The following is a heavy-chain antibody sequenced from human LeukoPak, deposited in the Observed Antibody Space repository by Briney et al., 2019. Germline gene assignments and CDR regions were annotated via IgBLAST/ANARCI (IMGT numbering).Heavy chain of an antibody. CDR3: ARRLVVGATVYYFDY. D-gene: IGHD1-26*01. V-gene: IGHV5-51*01. CDR1: GYSFPNYW. CDR2: IYPGDSDT. Sequence: GESLKIPCKGSGYSFPNYWIAWVRQMPGKGLEWMGIIYPGDSDTRYSPSFQGQVTISADKSISTAYLQWSSLKASDSAMYYCARRLVVGATVYYFDYWGQGTLVTVSS. J-gene: IGHJ4*02.